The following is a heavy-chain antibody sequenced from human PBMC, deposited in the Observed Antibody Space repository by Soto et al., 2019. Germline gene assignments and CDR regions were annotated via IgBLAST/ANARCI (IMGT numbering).Heavy chain of an antibody. Sequence: QVRLQQSGPGLVKPSETASLPCDVSSVSITSSNWWTWVRQPPGKGLEWLGKISHSGTVNYNATLRSRVTISVDKPKNQLSLKLMSVTAADTAVYYCARDYDGFDYWGPGILVTVSS. D-gene: IGHD3-16*01. J-gene: IGHJ4*02. CDR1: SVSITSSNW. CDR3: ARDYDGFDY. CDR2: ISHSGTV. V-gene: IGHV4-4*02.